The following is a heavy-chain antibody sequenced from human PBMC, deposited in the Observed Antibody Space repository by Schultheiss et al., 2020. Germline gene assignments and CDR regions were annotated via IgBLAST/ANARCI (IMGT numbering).Heavy chain of an antibody. Sequence: GGSLRLSCAASGFTFSSYGMHWVRQAPGKGLEWVAVIWYDGSNKYYADSVKGRFTISRDNSKNTLYLQMNSLRAEDTAVYYCAKSRRGGGLLLSRGMGYWGRGPRVTVSS. D-gene: IGHD2-15*01. J-gene: IGHJ4*02. CDR1: GFTFSSYG. CDR3: AKSRRGGGLLLSRGMGY. V-gene: IGHV3-30*02. CDR2: IWYDGSNK.